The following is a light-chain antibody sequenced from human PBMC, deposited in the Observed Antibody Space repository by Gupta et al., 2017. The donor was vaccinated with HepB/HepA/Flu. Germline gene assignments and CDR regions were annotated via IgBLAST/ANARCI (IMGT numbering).Light chain of an antibody. CDR2: YAS. V-gene: IGKV6-21*01. Sequence: EIVLTQSPYFQSVTPKEKVTITCRASQSIGSGLHWYQQKPDQSPKLLIKYASQSFSGVPSRFRGSGSGTDFTLTINSLEAEDVATYYCHKTSSLPWTFGQGTKVEIK. J-gene: IGKJ1*01. CDR1: QSIGSG. CDR3: HKTSSLPWT.